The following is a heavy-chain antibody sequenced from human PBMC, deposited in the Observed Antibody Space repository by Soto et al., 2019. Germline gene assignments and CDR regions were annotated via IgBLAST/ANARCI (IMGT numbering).Heavy chain of an antibody. Sequence: QVQLQQWGAGLLKPSETLSLTCAVYGGSFSPYFWSWIRQPPGKGLEWIGEIHHRGSTNYNPSLTRRASLSVDTSKNQVSRKLTSVTAADTAVYYCARLASGWQYYYFEFWGRCTPVTVSS. CDR3: ARLASGWQYYYFEF. J-gene: IGHJ2*01. V-gene: IGHV4-34*01. CDR1: GGSFSPYF. CDR2: IHHRGST. D-gene: IGHD6-19*01.